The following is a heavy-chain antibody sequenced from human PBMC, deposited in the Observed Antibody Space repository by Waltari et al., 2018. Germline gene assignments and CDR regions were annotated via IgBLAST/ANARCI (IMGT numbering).Heavy chain of an antibody. D-gene: IGHD6-6*01. CDR3: ARERQLVPDYYYYMDV. J-gene: IGHJ6*03. V-gene: IGHV1-69*13. Sequence: QVQLVQSGAEVKKPGSSVKVSCKASGGTFSSYAISGVRQAPGQGLEWMGRIIPIFGTANYAQKFQGRVTITADKSTSTAYMELSSLRSEDTAVYYCARERQLVPDYYYYMDVWGKGTTVTVSS. CDR2: IIPIFGTA. CDR1: GGTFSSYA.